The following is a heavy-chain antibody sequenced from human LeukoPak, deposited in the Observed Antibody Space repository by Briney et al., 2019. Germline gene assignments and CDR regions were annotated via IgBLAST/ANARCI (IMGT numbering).Heavy chain of an antibody. CDR1: GFTFSSYA. V-gene: IGHV3-23*01. D-gene: IGHD3-9*01. Sequence: PGGSLRLSCAASGFTFSSYAMSWVRQAPGKGLEWVSAISGSGGSTYYADSVKGRFTISRDNSKNTLYLQMNSLRAEDTAVYYCARDDAILTGYHNAIDYWGQGTLVTVSS. J-gene: IGHJ4*02. CDR2: ISGSGGST. CDR3: ARDDAILTGYHNAIDY.